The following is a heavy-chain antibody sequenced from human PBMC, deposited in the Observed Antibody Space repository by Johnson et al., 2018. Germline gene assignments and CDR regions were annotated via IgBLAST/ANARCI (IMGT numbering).Heavy chain of an antibody. CDR3: AKDSESVATIVGEFHYYYYMDV. CDR1: GFTFSRFG. CDR2: ISNDGSNE. Sequence: VQLVESGGGVVQPGRSLRLSCAASGFTFSRFGMHWVRQAPGKGLEWVAVISNDGSNEDYADSVKGRFIISRDNSKNTLYLQMNSLRVEDTAVYFCAKDSESVATIVGEFHYYYYMDVWGKGTMVTVSS. D-gene: IGHD5-12*01. V-gene: IGHV3-30*18. J-gene: IGHJ6*03.